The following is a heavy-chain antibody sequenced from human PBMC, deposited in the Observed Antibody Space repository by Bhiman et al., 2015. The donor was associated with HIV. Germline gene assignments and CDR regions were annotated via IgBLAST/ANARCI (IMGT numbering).Heavy chain of an antibody. Sequence: EVQLVESGGGLVKPGGSLRLSCAASGFTFDDYTMHWVRQAPGKGLEWVSLISWDGGSTYYADSVNGRFTISRDNSKNSLYLQMNSLRTEDTALYYCAKADGRVVVIAMAFDIWGQGTMVTVSS. V-gene: IGHV3-43*01. D-gene: IGHD2-21*01. CDR2: ISWDGGST. CDR3: AKADGRVVVIAMAFDI. J-gene: IGHJ3*02. CDR1: GFTFDDYT.